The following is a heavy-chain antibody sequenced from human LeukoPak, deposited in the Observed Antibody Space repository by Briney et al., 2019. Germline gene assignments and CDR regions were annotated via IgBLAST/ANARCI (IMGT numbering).Heavy chain of an antibody. D-gene: IGHD6-19*01. Sequence: GGSLRLSCAASGFTISNNYMSWVRQAPGTGLGWMSVIYSDGSRKYSDSVKGRVTISIDNSKNPLYLQLNTLRAEDTAVYFCARALTYSTGWYSFDYWGQGTLVIVSS. V-gene: IGHV3-66*01. CDR3: ARALTYSTGWYSFDY. J-gene: IGHJ4*02. CDR1: GFTISNNY. CDR2: IYSDGSR.